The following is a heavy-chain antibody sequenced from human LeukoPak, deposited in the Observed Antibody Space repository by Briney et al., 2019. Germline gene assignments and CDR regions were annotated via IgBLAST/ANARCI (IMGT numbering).Heavy chain of an antibody. CDR2: IYYSGST. CDR1: GFTFSSYA. J-gene: IGHJ4*02. D-gene: IGHD2-8*01. V-gene: IGHV4-39*07. Sequence: PGGSLRLSCAASGFTFSSYAMNWVRQPPGKGLEWIGSIYYSGSTYYNPSLKSRVTISVDTSKNQFSLKLSSVTAADTAVYYCARVRYCTNGVCRYFDYWGQGTLVTVSS. CDR3: ARVRYCTNGVCRYFDY.